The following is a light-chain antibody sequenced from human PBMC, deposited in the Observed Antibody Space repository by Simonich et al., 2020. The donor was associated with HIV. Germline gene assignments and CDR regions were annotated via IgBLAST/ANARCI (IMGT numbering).Light chain of an antibody. V-gene: IGKV1-5*03. Sequence: DIQMTQSPSTLSASVGDRVTITCRASQSVSSWVAWYQQKPGKDPKLLIYKASTLESGVPLRFSGSGFGTEFTLTISSLQPDDFATYYCQQYNNYRTFGQGTKVEIK. J-gene: IGKJ1*01. CDR3: QQYNNYRT. CDR1: QSVSSW. CDR2: KAS.